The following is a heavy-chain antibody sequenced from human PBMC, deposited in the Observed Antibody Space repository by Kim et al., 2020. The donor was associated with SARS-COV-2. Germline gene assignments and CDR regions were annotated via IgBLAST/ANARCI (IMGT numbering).Heavy chain of an antibody. CDR2: IYHSGST. CDR3: ARDNYDILTGCWFDP. J-gene: IGHJ5*02. V-gene: IGHV4-4*02. Sequence: SETLSLTCAVSGGSISSSNWWSWVRQPPGKGLEWIGEIYHSGSTNYNPSLKSRVTISVDKSKNQFSLKLSSVTAADTAVYYCARDNYDILTGCWFDPWGQGTLVTVSS. CDR1: GGSISSSNW. D-gene: IGHD3-9*01.